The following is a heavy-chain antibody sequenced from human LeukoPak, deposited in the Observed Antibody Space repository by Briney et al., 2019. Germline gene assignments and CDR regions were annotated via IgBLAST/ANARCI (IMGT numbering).Heavy chain of an antibody. V-gene: IGHV3-23*01. D-gene: IGHD3-10*01. CDR1: GFTFSNYA. J-gene: IGHJ3*02. Sequence: GGSLRLSCAASGFTFSNYAMSWVRQAPGKGLEWVSAISGSGGSTYYADSVKGRFTISRDNSKNTLYLQMNSLRAEDTAVYYCAKVKMVRGVSDAFDIWGQGTMVTVSS. CDR2: ISGSGGST. CDR3: AKVKMVRGVSDAFDI.